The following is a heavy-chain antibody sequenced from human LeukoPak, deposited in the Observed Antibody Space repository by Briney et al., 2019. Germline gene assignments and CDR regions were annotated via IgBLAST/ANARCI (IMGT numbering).Heavy chain of an antibody. Sequence: KASETLSLTCTVSGGSISSYYWSWIRQPAGKGLEWIGRIYTNGNTNYNPSLQSRVTMSVDTSKNQFSLKLSSVTAADTAVYYCAREGGLNCSGGSCYSAAFGYWGQGTLVTVSS. CDR1: GGSISSYY. CDR2: IYTNGNT. J-gene: IGHJ4*02. V-gene: IGHV4-4*07. D-gene: IGHD2-15*01. CDR3: AREGGLNCSGGSCYSAAFGY.